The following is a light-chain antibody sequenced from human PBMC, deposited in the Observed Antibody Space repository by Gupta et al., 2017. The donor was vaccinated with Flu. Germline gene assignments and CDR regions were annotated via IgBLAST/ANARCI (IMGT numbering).Light chain of an antibody. CDR3: QQYNNWL. J-gene: IGKJ4*01. Sequence: EVVMTQSPATLSVSPGERATLSCRASQSISSNLAWYQQKPGQAPRLRIYGASTRATGIPARFSGSGSGTEFTLTISSLQSEDFAVYYCQQYNNWLFGGGTKVEIK. CDR2: GAS. CDR1: QSISSN. V-gene: IGKV3-15*01.